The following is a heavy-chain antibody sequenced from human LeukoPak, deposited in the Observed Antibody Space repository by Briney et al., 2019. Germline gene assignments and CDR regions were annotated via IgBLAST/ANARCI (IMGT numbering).Heavy chain of an antibody. Sequence: GGSLRLSCAASGFTVSTTYIMWVRQAAGKGLQWVSVIDSGGTRNYADSVTGRFTISRDNSKNMVYLQMKDLRVEDTAIYYCARISRWGQGTLVTVSS. CDR3: ARISR. CDR2: IDSGGTR. CDR1: GFTVSTTY. V-gene: IGHV3-53*01. J-gene: IGHJ4*02.